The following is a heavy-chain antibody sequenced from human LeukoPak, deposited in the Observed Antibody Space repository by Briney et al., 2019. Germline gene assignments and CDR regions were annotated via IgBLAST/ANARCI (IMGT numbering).Heavy chain of an antibody. V-gene: IGHV4-39*01. CDR2: IYYSGST. Sequence: PSETLSLTCTVSGGSISSSSYYWGWLRQPPGTGLEWIGSIYYSGSTYYNPSLKSRVTISVDTSKNQFSLKLSSVTAADTAVYYCARHASSGWPCFDYWGQGTLVTVSS. CDR3: ARHASSGWPCFDY. J-gene: IGHJ4*02. CDR1: GGSISSSSYY. D-gene: IGHD6-19*01.